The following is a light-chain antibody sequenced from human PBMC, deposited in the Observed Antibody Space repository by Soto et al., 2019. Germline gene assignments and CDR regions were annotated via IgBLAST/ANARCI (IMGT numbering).Light chain of an antibody. CDR1: QSVTSRF. Sequence: TQSLGTLYLSPGERATLSCRASQSVTSRFFAWYQHKPGQAPRLLMYGASSRATGIPDRFSGSVSGKDFNLNISRVEPEDSAVYYCHHYGSSMWSFGQGTKVDIK. CDR3: HHYGSSMWS. CDR2: GAS. J-gene: IGKJ1*01. V-gene: IGKV3-20*01.